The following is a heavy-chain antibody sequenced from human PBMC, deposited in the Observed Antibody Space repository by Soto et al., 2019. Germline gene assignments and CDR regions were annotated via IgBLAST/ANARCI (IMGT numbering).Heavy chain of an antibody. CDR3: ARDPSPYTSSWYGIDF. J-gene: IGHJ4*01. CDR1: GFMFSAYA. D-gene: IGHD6-13*01. CDR2: MSYDGTNT. Sequence: SLRLSCTASGFMFSAYAMLWVRQAPGKGLEWVAAMSYDGTNTYYADSVKGRFTISRDNSKNTLFLQMSSLTADDSAVYYCARDPSPYTSSWYGIDFWGLGTLVTVSS. V-gene: IGHV3-30-3*01.